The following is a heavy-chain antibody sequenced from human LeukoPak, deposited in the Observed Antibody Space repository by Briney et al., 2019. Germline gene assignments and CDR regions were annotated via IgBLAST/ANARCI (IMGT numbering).Heavy chain of an antibody. J-gene: IGHJ4*02. Sequence: GGSLRLSCAASGFIFSSAWMSWVRQALGKGLEWVGHIKTKTDGWTTDYAAPVKGRFTISRDDSKNTVYLQMNSLKTEDTAVYYCTTTHYNFYDLDHWGQGTLVTVSS. CDR3: TTTHYNFYDLDH. V-gene: IGHV3-15*01. CDR2: IKTKTDGWTT. D-gene: IGHD3-3*01. CDR1: GFIFSSAW.